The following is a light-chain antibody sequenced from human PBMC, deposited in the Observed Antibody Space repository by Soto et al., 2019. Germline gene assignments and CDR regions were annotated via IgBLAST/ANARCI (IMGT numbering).Light chain of an antibody. CDR1: QSVSSN. V-gene: IGKV3-15*01. CDR2: GAS. J-gene: IGKJ1*01. CDR3: QQYNNWPWT. Sequence: EIVMTQSPATLSVSPGDRATLSCRASQSVSSNLAWYQQKPGQAPRLLIYGASTRATGIPARFSGSGSGTEFTLTISSLQSEDFAVYYCQQYNNWPWTVGQGTKVEIK.